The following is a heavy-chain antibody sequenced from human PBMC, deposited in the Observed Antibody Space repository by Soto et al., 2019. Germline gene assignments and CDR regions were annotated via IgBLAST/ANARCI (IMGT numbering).Heavy chain of an antibody. Sequence: QLQLQESGPGLVKPSETLSLTCTVSGGSISSSSYYWGWIRKPPGKGLEWIGSIYYSGSTYYNPSRKGRDTISVDTSGNQSSLKLRYVAAADTAVYYCERGRIELILVRRREPCLNYGYWGQGTLVTVSS. CDR2: IYYSGST. V-gene: IGHV4-39*01. CDR3: ERGRIELILVRRREPCLNYGY. D-gene: IGHD3-16*01. J-gene: IGHJ4*02. CDR1: GGSISSSSYY.